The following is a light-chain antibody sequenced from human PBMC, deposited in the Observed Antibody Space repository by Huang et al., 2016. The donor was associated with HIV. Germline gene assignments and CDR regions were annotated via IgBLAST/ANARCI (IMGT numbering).Light chain of an antibody. Sequence: TEMTQFPATLSVSPGESATLSCRASQRISTNLAWYQQKPGQAPRLLIYAASTRATGVPGRFGGSGSGTEFTLTISSLQSEDFAIYYCLQYNTWPKTFGQGTKVDFK. V-gene: IGKV3-15*01. CDR2: AAS. CDR1: QRISTN. J-gene: IGKJ1*01. CDR3: LQYNTWPKT.